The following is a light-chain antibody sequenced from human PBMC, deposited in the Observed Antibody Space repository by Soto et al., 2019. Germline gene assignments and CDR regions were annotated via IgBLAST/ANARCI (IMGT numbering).Light chain of an antibody. CDR2: KAS. CDR1: QSISTW. J-gene: IGKJ1*01. V-gene: IGKV1-5*03. CDR3: QQSYSAPRT. Sequence: DIQMTQSPSTLSASVGDRVTITCRASQSISTWLAWYQQKPGTAPKLLIYKASTLESGVPSRFSGSRSGTEFTLTVSSLQPDDFATYYCQQSYSAPRTFGQGTKVDIK.